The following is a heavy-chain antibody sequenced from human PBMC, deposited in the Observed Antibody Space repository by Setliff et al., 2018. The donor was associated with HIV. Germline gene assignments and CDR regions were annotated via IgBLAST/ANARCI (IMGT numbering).Heavy chain of an antibody. CDR1: GGSISSNIYF. V-gene: IGHV4-39*01. CDR2: IYYSGSA. J-gene: IGHJ4*02. Sequence: PSETLSLTCTVSGGSISSNIYFWGWIRQPPGKGLEWIGSIYYSGSAYYNSSLRSRLTISVDTSKNQFSLKLKSVTAADTAVYYCASQVAGYHDFWSGYLGYVDYWGQGLLVTV. D-gene: IGHD3-3*01. CDR3: ASQVAGYHDFWSGYLGYVDY.